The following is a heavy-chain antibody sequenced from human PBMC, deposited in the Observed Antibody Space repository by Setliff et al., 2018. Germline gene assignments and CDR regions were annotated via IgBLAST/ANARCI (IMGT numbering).Heavy chain of an antibody. CDR2: INSGGTKI. CDR3: ARSINGYQQRYDF. CDR1: GFFFRSYE. J-gene: IGHJ4*02. Sequence: GGSLRLSCAASGFFFRSYEMNWVRQTPGKGLEWVSYINSGGTKIYYADSVEGRFTISRDNGKNSLFLQMNGVRAEDTAVYYCARSINGYQQRYDFWGQGALVTVS. D-gene: IGHD3-16*01. V-gene: IGHV3-48*03.